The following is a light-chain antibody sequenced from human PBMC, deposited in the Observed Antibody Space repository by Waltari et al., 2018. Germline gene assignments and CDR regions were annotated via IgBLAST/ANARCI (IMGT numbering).Light chain of an antibody. J-gene: IGKJ5*01. CDR2: GAS. CDR3: QQLNSYPIT. Sequence: DIQLTQSPSFLSASVGDRVTITCRASQGISSYLAWYQQKPGKAPNLLIYGASTLQSGVPSRFSDSGSGTEFTLTISSLQPEDFATYYCQQLNSYPITFGQGTRLEIK. CDR1: QGISSY. V-gene: IGKV1-9*01.